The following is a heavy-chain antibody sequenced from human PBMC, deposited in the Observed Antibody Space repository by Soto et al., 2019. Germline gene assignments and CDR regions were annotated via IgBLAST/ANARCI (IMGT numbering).Heavy chain of an antibody. CDR1: GFTFSSYA. D-gene: IGHD2-2*01. V-gene: IGHV3-23*01. J-gene: IGHJ6*03. Sequence: PGGSLRLSCAASGFTFSSYAMSWVRQAPGKGLEWVSAISGSGGSTYYADSVKGRFTISRDNSKNTLYLQMNSLRAEDTDVYYCAKDGRGYCSSTSCYVGRFYYYYYYMDVWGKGTTVTVSS. CDR3: AKDGRGYCSSTSCYVGRFYYYYYYMDV. CDR2: ISGSGGST.